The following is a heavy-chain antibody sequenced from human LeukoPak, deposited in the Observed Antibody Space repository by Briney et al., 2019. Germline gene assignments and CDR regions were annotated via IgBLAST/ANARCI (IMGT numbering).Heavy chain of an antibody. D-gene: IGHD6-6*01. Sequence: SETLSLTRTVSGGSISGYYWSWIRQPPGKGLEWIGYIYYSGSTNYNPSLKSRLTISIDTSENQFSLKLSSVTAADTAVYYCAREYSSSSGRRAFDIWGQGTMVTVSS. CDR2: IYYSGST. CDR3: AREYSSSSGRRAFDI. J-gene: IGHJ3*02. V-gene: IGHV4-59*08. CDR1: GGSISGYY.